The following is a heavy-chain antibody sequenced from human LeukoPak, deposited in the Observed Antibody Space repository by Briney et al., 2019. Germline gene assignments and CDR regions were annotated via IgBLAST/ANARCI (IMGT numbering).Heavy chain of an antibody. D-gene: IGHD3-9*01. J-gene: IGHJ4*02. V-gene: IGHV3-30*18. Sequence: GRSLRLSCAAFGFTFRSYGMHWVRQAPGKGLEWVAVISYDGTNKYYGDSVKGRFTISRDNSKNTLYLQMNSLRAEDTAVYYCAKDRYVLRYFDWLPFDYWGQGTLVTVSS. CDR3: AKDRYVLRYFDWLPFDY. CDR1: GFTFRSYG. CDR2: ISYDGTNK.